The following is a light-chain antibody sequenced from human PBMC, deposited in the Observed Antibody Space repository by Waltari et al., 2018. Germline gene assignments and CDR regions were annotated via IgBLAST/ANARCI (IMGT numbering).Light chain of an antibody. J-gene: IGLJ2*01. CDR3: QAWDSSTYVV. CDR2: QDN. CDR1: NLGDTF. V-gene: IGLV3-1*01. Sequence: FALSQPPSVSVSPGQTASITRPADNLGDTFASWYPQKPGQSPLLVIYQDNKRPSGIPERFSGSNSGNTANLTISGPQAVDEADYYCQAWDSSTYVVFGGGTKLTVL.